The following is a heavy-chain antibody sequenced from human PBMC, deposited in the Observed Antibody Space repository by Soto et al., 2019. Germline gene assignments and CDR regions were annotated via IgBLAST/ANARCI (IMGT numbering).Heavy chain of an antibody. CDR3: ARGEDAFFYYGLDV. J-gene: IGHJ6*02. Sequence: QVQLQESGPRLVKPSATLSLTCTVSGGSITSSYWSWIRRPPGKGLEWIAYIYDTGISGYTPSTSYNPSLKSRVTMSVDTSKSQFSLKLTSVTAADTAVYYCARGEDAFFYYGLDVWGHRITVTVSS. CDR2: IYDTGISGYTPST. CDR1: GGSITSSY. V-gene: IGHV4-59*01.